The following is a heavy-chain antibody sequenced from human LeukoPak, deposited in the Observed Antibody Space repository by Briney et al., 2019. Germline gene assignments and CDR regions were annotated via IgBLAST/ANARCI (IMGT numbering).Heavy chain of an antibody. V-gene: IGHV1-2*02. Sequence: ASVKVSCKASGYTFTGYYMHWVRQAPGQGLEWMGWINPNSGGTNYAQKFQGRVTMTRDTSISTAYMELSSLRSEDTAVYYCATYYYDSSGFTIGAFDIWGQGTMVTVSS. CDR3: ATYYYDSSGFTIGAFDI. D-gene: IGHD3-22*01. CDR1: GYTFTGYY. J-gene: IGHJ3*02. CDR2: INPNSGGT.